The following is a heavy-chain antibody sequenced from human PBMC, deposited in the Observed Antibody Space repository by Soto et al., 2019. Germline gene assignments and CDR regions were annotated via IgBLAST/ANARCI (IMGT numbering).Heavy chain of an antibody. V-gene: IGHV5-51*01. CDR1: GYSFTSYW. J-gene: IGHJ5*02. D-gene: IGHD6-6*01. CDR3: ARLIFNIAARPAWFDP. Sequence: GESLKISCKGSGYSFTSYWIGWVRQMPGKGLEWMGIIYPGDSDTRYSPSFQGQVTISADKSISTAYLQWSSLKASDTAMYYCARLIFNIAARPAWFDPWGQGTLVTVSS. CDR2: IYPGDSDT.